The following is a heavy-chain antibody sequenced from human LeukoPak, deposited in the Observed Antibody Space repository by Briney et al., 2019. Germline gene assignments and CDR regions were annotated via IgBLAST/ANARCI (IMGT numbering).Heavy chain of an antibody. CDR2: INHSGST. J-gene: IGHJ4*02. CDR1: GGSFSGYY. D-gene: IGHD3-9*01. CDR3: ASGRDFDWLFETDY. Sequence: SETLSLTCAVYGGSFSGYYWSWIRQPPGKGLEWIGEINHSGSTNYNPSLKSRVTISVDTSKNQFSLKLSSVTAADTAVYYCASGRDFDWLFETDYWGQGTLVTVSS. V-gene: IGHV4-34*01.